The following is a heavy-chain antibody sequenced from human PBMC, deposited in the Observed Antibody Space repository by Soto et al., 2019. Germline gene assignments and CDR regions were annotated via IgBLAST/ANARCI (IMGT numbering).Heavy chain of an antibody. CDR1: GGTFSSYA. D-gene: IGHD3-16*02. J-gene: IGHJ5*02. CDR2: IIPIFGTA. CDR3: ATTGRGDYVWGSYRYFDP. Sequence: ASVKVSCKASGGTFSSYAISWVRQAPGQGLEWMGGIIPIFGTANYAQKFQGRVTITADESTSTAYMELSSLRSEDTAVYYCATTGRGDYVWGSYRYFDPWGQGTLVTVSS. V-gene: IGHV1-69*13.